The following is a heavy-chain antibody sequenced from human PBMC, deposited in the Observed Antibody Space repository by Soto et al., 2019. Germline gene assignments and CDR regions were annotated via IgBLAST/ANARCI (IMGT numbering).Heavy chain of an antibody. CDR2: IYYSGST. CDR1: GGITRRYY. Sequence: SEDLCLTCTGSGGITRRYYWSLCRQPPGKGLEWIGYIYYSGSTNYNPSLKSRVTISVDTSKNQFSLKLSSVTAADTAVYYCARGHSSGWIDAFDIWGQGTMVTVSS. CDR3: ARGHSSGWIDAFDI. D-gene: IGHD6-19*01. J-gene: IGHJ3*02. V-gene: IGHV4-59*01.